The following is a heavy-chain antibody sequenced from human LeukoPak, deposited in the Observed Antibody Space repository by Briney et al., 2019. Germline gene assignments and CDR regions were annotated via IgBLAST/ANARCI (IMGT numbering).Heavy chain of an antibody. J-gene: IGHJ6*02. CDR3: AIGLSRLYYYYYGMDV. CDR1: GGPICSGDYY. V-gene: IGHV4-30-4*01. Sequence: SSQTLSLTCTVSGGPICSGDYYWSWIRQPPGNGLEWIGYIYYSGSTYYHPSLKSRVTISVDTSKNQFSLKLSSVTAAHTAVYYCAIGLSRLYYYYYGMDVWGQGTTVTVSS. D-gene: IGHD4-11*01. CDR2: IYYSGST.